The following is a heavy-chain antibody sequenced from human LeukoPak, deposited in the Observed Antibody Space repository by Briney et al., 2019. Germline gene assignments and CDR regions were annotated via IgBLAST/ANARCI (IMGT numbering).Heavy chain of an antibody. J-gene: IGHJ4*02. V-gene: IGHV4-59*08. CDR1: GASFSDFY. D-gene: IGHD6-19*01. CDR3: ARHASGWVGELDY. CDR2: VSDSGGT. Sequence: SETLSLTCTVSGASFSDFYWSWIRQSPGRGLEWIGYVSDSGGTSYNPSLKSRVSLSVDTSKNQFFLNLNSVTAADTAVYYCARHASGWVGELDYWGQGTLVTVSS.